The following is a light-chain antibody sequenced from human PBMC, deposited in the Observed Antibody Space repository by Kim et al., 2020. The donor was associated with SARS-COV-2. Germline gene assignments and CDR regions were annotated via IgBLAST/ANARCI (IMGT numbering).Light chain of an antibody. CDR3: QQYSDWPPGDT. Sequence: EIVMTQSPAILSVSPGERATLSCRASQSVSSHLAWYQQRPGQPPRLLIYDASTRATGIPARFSGSGSGTEFTLTISSLQSEDFAIYFCQQYSDWPPGDTFGQGTKVEI. V-gene: IGKV3-15*01. CDR2: DAS. J-gene: IGKJ2*01. CDR1: QSVSSH.